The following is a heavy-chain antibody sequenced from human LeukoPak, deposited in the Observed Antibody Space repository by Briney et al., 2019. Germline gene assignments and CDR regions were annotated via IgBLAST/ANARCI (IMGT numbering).Heavy chain of an antibody. CDR3: AREGSKGLSRADAFDI. V-gene: IGHV1-69*13. J-gene: IGHJ3*02. CDR2: IIPIFGTT. CDR1: GGTFNSYT. D-gene: IGHD2/OR15-2a*01. Sequence: PRASMKVSCKASGGTFNSYTISWVRQAPGQGLEWMGGIIPIFGTTNYAQKLQARVTITADESTNTAYMELSSLRSEDTAVYYCAREGSKGLSRADAFDIWGQGTMVTVSS.